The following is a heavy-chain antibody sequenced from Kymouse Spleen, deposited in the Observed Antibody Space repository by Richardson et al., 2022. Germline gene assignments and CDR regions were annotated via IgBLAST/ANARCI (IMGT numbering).Heavy chain of an antibody. CDR1: GGSISSYY. Sequence: QVQLQESGPGLVKPSETLSLTCTVSGGSISSYYWSWIRQPPGKGLEWIGYIYYSGSTNYNPSLKSRVTISVDTSKNQFSLKLSSVTAADTAVYYCARNILTGRGMDVWGQGTTVTVSS. J-gene: IGHJ6*02. V-gene: IGHV4-59*01. D-gene: IGHD3-9*01. CDR3: ARNILTGRGMDV. CDR2: IYYSGST.